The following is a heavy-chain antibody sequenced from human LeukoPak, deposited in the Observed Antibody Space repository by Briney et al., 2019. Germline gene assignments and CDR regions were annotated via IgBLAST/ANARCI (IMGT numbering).Heavy chain of an antibody. CDR2: IYYSGST. CDR3: ARYLRTSSTYYMDV. CDR1: GGSISSYY. V-gene: IGHV4-59*08. Sequence: SETLSLTCTVSGGSISSYYLSWIRQPPGKGLEWIGYIYYSGSTNYNPSLKSRVTISVDTSKNQFSLKLSSVTAADTAVYYCARYLRTSSTYYMDVWGKGTTVTVSS. J-gene: IGHJ6*03.